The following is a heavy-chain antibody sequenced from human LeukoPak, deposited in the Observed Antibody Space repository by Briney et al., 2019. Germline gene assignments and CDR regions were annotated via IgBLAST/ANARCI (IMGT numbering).Heavy chain of an antibody. CDR3: ARLYSSSLGRVFDY. V-gene: IGHV4-59*13. Sequence: SETLSLTCTVSSGSISSYYWSWIRQPPGKGLEWIGYIYYSGGTNYNPSLKSRVTISVDTSKNQFSLKLSSVTAADTAVYYCARLYSSSLGRVFDYWGQGTLVTVSS. D-gene: IGHD6-13*01. J-gene: IGHJ4*02. CDR1: SGSISSYY. CDR2: IYYSGGT.